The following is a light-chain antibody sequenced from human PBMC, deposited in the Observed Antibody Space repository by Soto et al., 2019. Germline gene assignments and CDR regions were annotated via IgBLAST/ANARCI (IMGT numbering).Light chain of an antibody. J-gene: IGKJ1*01. CDR2: AAS. Sequence: DIQMTQSPSYLSASVGDRVTITCRAGQDISNYLAWYQQKPGKVPQLLIYAASTLQSGVPSRFSGSGSGRDFTLTINNLQPEDVATYYCQKYNSAPWTFGQGTKVDIK. V-gene: IGKV1-27*01. CDR1: QDISNY. CDR3: QKYNSAPWT.